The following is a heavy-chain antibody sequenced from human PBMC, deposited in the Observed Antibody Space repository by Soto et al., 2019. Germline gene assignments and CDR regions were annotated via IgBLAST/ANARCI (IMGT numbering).Heavy chain of an antibody. CDR2: IKQDGSEK. CDR3: VAQQRYYYYYGMDV. J-gene: IGHJ6*02. D-gene: IGHD6-13*01. CDR1: GFTFSSYW. V-gene: IGHV3-7*01. Sequence: GGSLRLSCAASGFTFSSYWMSWVRQAPGKGLEWVANIKQDGSEKYYVDSVKGRFTISRDNAKNSLYLQMNSLRAEDTAVYYCVAQQRYYYYYGMDVWGQGTTVTVSS.